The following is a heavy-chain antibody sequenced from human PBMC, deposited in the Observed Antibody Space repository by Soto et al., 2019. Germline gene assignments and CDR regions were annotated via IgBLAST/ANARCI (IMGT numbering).Heavy chain of an antibody. Sequence: PGGSLRLSCAASGFTFDDYTMHWVRQAPGKGLEWVSLISWDGGSTYYADSVKGRFTISRDNSKNSLYLQMNSLRTEDAALDYCAKGYYSGSGGYWFAPWGQGTLVTASS. CDR3: AKGYYSGSGGYWFAP. D-gene: IGHD5-12*01. CDR2: ISWDGGST. V-gene: IGHV3-43*01. J-gene: IGHJ5*02. CDR1: GFTFDDYT.